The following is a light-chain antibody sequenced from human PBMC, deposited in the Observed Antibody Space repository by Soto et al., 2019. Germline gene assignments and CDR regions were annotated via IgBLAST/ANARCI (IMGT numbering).Light chain of an antibody. CDR2: RAS. J-gene: IGKJ4*02. CDR3: QQFNNYPLT. V-gene: IGKV1D-13*01. Sequence: AIQLTQSPSSLSASVGDRATITCRASQDISTAFAWYQQKPGKAPEVLIYRASGLESGVPSRFSGSGSGTEFTLTVSSLQPEDSATYSCQQFNNYPLTFGGGTKVEIK. CDR1: QDISTA.